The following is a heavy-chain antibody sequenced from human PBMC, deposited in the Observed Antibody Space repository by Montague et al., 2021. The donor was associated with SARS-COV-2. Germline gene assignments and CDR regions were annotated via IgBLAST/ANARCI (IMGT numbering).Heavy chain of an antibody. CDR1: GGSISSSSYY. Sequence: SETLSLTCTVSGGSISSSSYYWGWIRQPPGKGLEWIGSIYYSGSTYYNPSLKSRVIISVDTSKNQFSLKLSSVTAADTAVYYCARFPTSYYYDSKAAPATPDAFDIWGQGTMVTVSS. D-gene: IGHD3-22*01. CDR3: ARFPTSYYYDSKAAPATPDAFDI. J-gene: IGHJ3*02. V-gene: IGHV4-39*01. CDR2: IYYSGST.